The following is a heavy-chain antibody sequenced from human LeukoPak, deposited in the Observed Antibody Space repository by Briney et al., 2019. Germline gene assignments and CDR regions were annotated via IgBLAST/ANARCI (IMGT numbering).Heavy chain of an antibody. CDR1: GDSISSSSIY. CDR2: IYYDGTT. V-gene: IGHV4-39*01. D-gene: IGHD7-27*01. CDR3: ARHLPNGGSGAGLDY. J-gene: IGHJ4*02. Sequence: SETLSLTRTVSGDSISSSSIYWGCIRQPPGKGLEWFGSIYYDGTTYYNPSLKSRVDISVDASRNQFSLGLNSVTAAETAVYYCARHLPNGGSGAGLDYWGQGSLVSVSS.